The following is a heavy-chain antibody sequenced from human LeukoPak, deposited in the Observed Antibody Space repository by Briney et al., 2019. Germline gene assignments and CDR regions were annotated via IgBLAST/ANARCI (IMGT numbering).Heavy chain of an antibody. CDR2: IYYSGST. J-gene: IGHJ4*02. D-gene: IGHD3-10*01. CDR3: ARQRSPGKYLDY. Sequence: SETLSLTCTVSGGSISSSSYYWGWIRQPPGKGLEWIGSIYYSGSTYYNPSLRSRVTMSIDTSKNQFSLKLSSVTAADTAVYYCARQRSPGKYLDYWGQGTLVTVSS. CDR1: GGSISSSSYY. V-gene: IGHV4-39*07.